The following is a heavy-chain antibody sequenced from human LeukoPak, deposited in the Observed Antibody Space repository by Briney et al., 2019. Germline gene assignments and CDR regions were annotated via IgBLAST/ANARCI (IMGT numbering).Heavy chain of an antibody. V-gene: IGHV5-51*01. CDR2: IYPRDSDT. D-gene: IGHD5-12*01. Sequence: GESLKISSKASGYIFTNYWIGWVRQMPRKGLEWMGIIYPRDSDTRYSPSFQGQVTVSADKSISTAYLQWNTLEASDTAMYYCSRRQYSGYDFDFWGQGTLVTVSS. CDR1: GYIFTNYW. J-gene: IGHJ4*02. CDR3: SRRQYSGYDFDF.